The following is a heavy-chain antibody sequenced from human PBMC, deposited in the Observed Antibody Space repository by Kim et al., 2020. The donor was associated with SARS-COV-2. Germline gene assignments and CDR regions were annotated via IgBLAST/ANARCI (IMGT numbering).Heavy chain of an antibody. Sequence: SETLSLTCTVSGGSINSYYWSWIRQPPGKGLEWIGYIYYSGGTSYNPSLKSRVTMSVDTSKNQFSLNLSSVTAADTAVYYCARGQGVATILWGQGTLVTVSS. CDR1: GGSINSYY. J-gene: IGHJ4*02. D-gene: IGHD5-12*01. CDR2: IYYSGGT. V-gene: IGHV4-59*01. CDR3: ARGQGVATIL.